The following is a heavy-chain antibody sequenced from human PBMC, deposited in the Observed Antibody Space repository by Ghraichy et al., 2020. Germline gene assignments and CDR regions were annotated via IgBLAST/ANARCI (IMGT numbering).Heavy chain of an antibody. J-gene: IGHJ4*02. Sequence: ASVKVSCKVSGYTLTELSMHWVRQAPGKGLEWMGGFDPEDGETIYAQKFQGRVTMTEDTSTDTAYMELSSLRSEDTAVYYCATATYYDNSGYPFFDYWGQGTLVTVSS. CDR1: GYTLTELS. CDR3: ATATYYDNSGYPFFDY. D-gene: IGHD3-22*01. CDR2: FDPEDGET. V-gene: IGHV1-24*01.